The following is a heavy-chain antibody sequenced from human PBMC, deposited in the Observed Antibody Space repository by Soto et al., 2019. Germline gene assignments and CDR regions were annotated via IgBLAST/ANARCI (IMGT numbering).Heavy chain of an antibody. CDR1: GFTFSSYA. V-gene: IGHV3-30-3*01. D-gene: IGHD5-18*01. Sequence: GGSLRLSCAASGFTFSSYAMHWVRQAPGKGLEWVAVISYDGSNKYYADSVKGRFTISRDNSKNTLYLQMNSLRAEDTAVYYCARDQVDTAMVPFDYWGQGTLVTVSS. CDR2: ISYDGSNK. CDR3: ARDQVDTAMVPFDY. J-gene: IGHJ4*02.